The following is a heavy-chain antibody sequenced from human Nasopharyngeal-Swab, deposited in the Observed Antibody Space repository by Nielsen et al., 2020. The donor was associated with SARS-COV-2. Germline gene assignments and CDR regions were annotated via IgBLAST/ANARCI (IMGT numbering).Heavy chain of an antibody. CDR2: IYYSGST. CDR1: GGSVSSYSYY. D-gene: IGHD6-19*01. Sequence: SETLSLTCTVSGGSVSSYSYYWSWIRQPPGKGLEWIGYIYYSGSTNYNPSLKSRVTISVDTSKNQFSLKLSSVTAADTAVYYCARSDSSGWYYYYGMDVWGQGTTVTVSS. CDR3: ARSDSSGWYYYYGMDV. J-gene: IGHJ6*02. V-gene: IGHV4-61*01.